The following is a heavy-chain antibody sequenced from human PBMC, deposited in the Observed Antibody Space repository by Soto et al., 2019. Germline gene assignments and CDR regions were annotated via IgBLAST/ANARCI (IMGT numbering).Heavy chain of an antibody. J-gene: IGHJ4*02. CDR3: ARGRYGDY. CDR1: DYAFTTYG. V-gene: IGHV1-18*01. D-gene: IGHD1-1*01. Sequence: QVHLVQSGAEVKKPEASVKVSCKGSDYAFTTYGITWVPQAPGQGLEWMGWISAHNGNTNYAQKLQGRVTVTRDTSTSTAYMELRSLRSDDTAVYYCARGRYGDYWGQGALVTVSS. CDR2: ISAHNGNT.